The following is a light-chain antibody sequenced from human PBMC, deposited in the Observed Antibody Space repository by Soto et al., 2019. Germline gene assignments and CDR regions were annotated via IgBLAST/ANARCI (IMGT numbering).Light chain of an antibody. CDR3: SSYAGSDNFVV. CDR2: EVS. Sequence: QSALTQPPSASGAPGQSVTISCTGTSSDVGGYNYVSWYQQHPGKAPKLMIYEVSKRPSGVPDRRSGSKSGNTASLTVSGLQAEDEADYYCSSYAGSDNFVVFGGGTKVTVL. V-gene: IGLV2-8*01. CDR1: SSDVGGYNY. J-gene: IGLJ2*01.